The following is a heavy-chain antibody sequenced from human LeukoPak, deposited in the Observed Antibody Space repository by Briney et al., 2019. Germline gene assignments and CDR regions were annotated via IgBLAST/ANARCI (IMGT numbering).Heavy chain of an antibody. V-gene: IGHV3-21*01. CDR3: ASALGYCSGGSCPWAFDI. Sequence: GSRRLSCAASGFSFSSDSMNWVRPAPGKGLEWVSSISSSSSYIYYADSVKGRFTISRDNAKNSLNLQMNSLRAEDTAVYYCASALGYCSGGSCPWAFDIWGQGTMVTVSS. D-gene: IGHD2-15*01. CDR1: GFSFSSDS. CDR2: ISSSSSYI. J-gene: IGHJ3*02.